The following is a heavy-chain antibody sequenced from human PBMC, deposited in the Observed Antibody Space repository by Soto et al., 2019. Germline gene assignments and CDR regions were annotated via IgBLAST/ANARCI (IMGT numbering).Heavy chain of an antibody. Sequence: QLQLQESGPGLVKPSETLSLTCSVSGDSLSAGPYHWGWIRQPPGKGLEWIGNVYNSGSTSYNPSLIRRSIISSETYKNQFSLTLTSAAAAETAVDFCARRPPYRHFDVWGQGTLVTVSS. J-gene: IGHJ4*02. CDR1: GDSLSAGPYH. CDR2: VYNSGST. CDR3: ARRPPYRHFDV. V-gene: IGHV4-39*01.